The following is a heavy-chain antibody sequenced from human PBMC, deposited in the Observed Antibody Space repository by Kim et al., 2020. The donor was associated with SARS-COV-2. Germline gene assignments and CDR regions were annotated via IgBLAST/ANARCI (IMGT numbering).Heavy chain of an antibody. CDR2: INPNSGGT. Sequence: ASVKVSCKASGYTFTGYYMHWVRQAPGQGLEWMGWINPNSGGTNYAQKFQGRVTMTRDTSISTAYMELSRLRSDDTAVYYCAGEGPHNYNYYYYYGMDVWGPETTVTVSS. V-gene: IGHV1-2*02. CDR3: AGEGPHNYNYYYYYGMDV. J-gene: IGHJ6*02. CDR1: GYTFTGYY. D-gene: IGHD1-1*01.